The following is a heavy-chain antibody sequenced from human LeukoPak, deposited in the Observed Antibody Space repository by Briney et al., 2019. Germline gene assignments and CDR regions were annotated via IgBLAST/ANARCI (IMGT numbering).Heavy chain of an antibody. CDR1: GFTFSSYG. V-gene: IGHV3-30*18. Sequence: GRSLRLSCAASGFTFSSYGMHWVRQAPGKGLEWVAVISYDGSNKYYADSVKGRFTISRDNSKNTLYLQMNSLRAEDTAVYYCAKVGAYYDILTSHFDYWGQGTLVTVSS. CDR3: AKVGAYYDILTSHFDY. CDR2: ISYDGSNK. J-gene: IGHJ4*02. D-gene: IGHD3-9*01.